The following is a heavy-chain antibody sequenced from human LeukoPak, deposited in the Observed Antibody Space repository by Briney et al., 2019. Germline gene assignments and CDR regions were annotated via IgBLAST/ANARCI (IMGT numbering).Heavy chain of an antibody. CDR1: GFTFDDYG. CDR3: ARGGWWGDFDY. J-gene: IGHJ4*02. Sequence: GGSLRLSCAASGFTFDDYGMSWVRQAPGKGLEWVSGINWNGGNTGYADSVKGRFTISRDNAKNALFLQMDSLRADDTAVYYCARGGWWGDFDYWGQGTLVTVSS. V-gene: IGHV3-20*04. CDR2: INWNGGNT. D-gene: IGHD2-8*02.